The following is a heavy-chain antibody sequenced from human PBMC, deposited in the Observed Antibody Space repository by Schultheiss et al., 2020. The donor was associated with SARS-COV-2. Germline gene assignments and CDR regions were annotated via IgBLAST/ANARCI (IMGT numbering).Heavy chain of an antibody. D-gene: IGHD2-21*01. Sequence: GESLKISCAASGFTFSSYWMHWVRQAPGKGLEWVSYISSSGSTIYYADSVKGRFSISRDDATNSLYLQMTILRAEDTAVYYCARDFDWSHDFWGQGTLVTVSS. CDR1: GFTFSSYW. CDR3: ARDFDWSHDF. CDR2: ISSSGSTI. V-gene: IGHV3-48*04. J-gene: IGHJ4*02.